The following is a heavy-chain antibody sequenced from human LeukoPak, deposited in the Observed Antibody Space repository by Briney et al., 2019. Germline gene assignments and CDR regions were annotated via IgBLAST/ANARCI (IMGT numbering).Heavy chain of an antibody. CDR3: TTEARDISGYDLFDY. Sequence: GGSLRLSCAASGFTFSSYAMTWVRQAPGKGLEWVGRIKSKTDGGTTDYAAPVKGRFTISRDDSKNTLYLQMNSLKTEDTAVYYCTTEARDISGYDLFDYWGQGTLVTVSS. D-gene: IGHD5-12*01. V-gene: IGHV3-15*01. CDR1: GFTFSSYA. CDR2: IKSKTDGGTT. J-gene: IGHJ4*02.